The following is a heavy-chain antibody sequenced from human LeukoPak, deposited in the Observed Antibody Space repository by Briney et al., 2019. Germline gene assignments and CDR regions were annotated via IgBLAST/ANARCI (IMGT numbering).Heavy chain of an antibody. D-gene: IGHD3-10*01. CDR2: IYYSGST. CDR1: GGSISSYY. CDR3: ARVPAGIWFGEADHYYYMDV. Sequence: PSETLSLTCTVSGGSISSYYWSWLRQPPGKGLEWIGYIYYSGSTNYNPSLKSRVTISVDTSKNQFSLKVRSVTAADTAVYYCARVPAGIWFGEADHYYYMDVWGKGTTVTISS. J-gene: IGHJ6*03. V-gene: IGHV4-59*12.